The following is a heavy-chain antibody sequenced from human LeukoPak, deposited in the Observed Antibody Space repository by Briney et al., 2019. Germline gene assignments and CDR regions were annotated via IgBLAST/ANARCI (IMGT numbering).Heavy chain of an antibody. Sequence: GGSLRLSCAASGFTFSSYAMSWVRQAPGKGLEWVSAISGSGGSTYYADSVKGRFTISRDNSKNTLHLQMNSLRAEDTAVYYCAKAGDSSSWAWFDPWGQGTLVTVSS. D-gene: IGHD6-13*01. V-gene: IGHV3-23*01. CDR3: AKAGDSSSWAWFDP. CDR2: ISGSGGST. CDR1: GFTFSSYA. J-gene: IGHJ5*02.